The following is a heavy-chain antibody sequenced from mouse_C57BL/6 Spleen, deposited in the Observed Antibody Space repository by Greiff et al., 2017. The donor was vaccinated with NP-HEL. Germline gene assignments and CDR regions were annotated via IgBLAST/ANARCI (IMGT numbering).Heavy chain of an antibody. CDR2: IRNKANGYTT. V-gene: IGHV7-3*01. Sequence: DVMLVESGGGLVQPGGSLSLSCAASGFTFTDYYMSWVRQPPGKALEWLGFIRNKANGYTTEYSASVKGRFTISRDNSQSILYLQMNALRAEDSATYYCARLDGYYLYFDYWGQGTTLTVSS. CDR3: ARLDGYYLYFDY. CDR1: GFTFTDYY. J-gene: IGHJ2*01. D-gene: IGHD2-3*01.